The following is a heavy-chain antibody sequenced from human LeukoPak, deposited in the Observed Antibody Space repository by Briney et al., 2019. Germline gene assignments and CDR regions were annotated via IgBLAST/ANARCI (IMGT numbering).Heavy chain of an antibody. CDR2: IKGGGGDP. J-gene: IGHJ4*02. CDR1: GSTFSTYA. V-gene: IGHV3-23*01. D-gene: IGHD2-8*02. CDR3: AKGGHDFNPSYW. Sequence: GGSLRLSCADSGSTFSTYAMGWVRQSPGKGLEWVSSIKGGGGDPFYADSVKGRFTISRDNSKNTLFLQLNSLRAEDSAVYYCAKGGHDFNPSYWWGRGTLVTVSS.